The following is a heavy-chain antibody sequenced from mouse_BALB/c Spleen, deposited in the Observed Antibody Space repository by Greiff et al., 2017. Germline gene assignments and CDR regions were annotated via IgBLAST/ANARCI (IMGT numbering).Heavy chain of an antibody. Sequence: QVQLQQSGPGLVQPSQSLSITCTVSGFSLTSYGVHWVRQSPGKGLEWLGVIWSGGSTDYNAAFISRLSISKDNSKSQVFFKMNSLQANDTAIYYCAMITTGFAYWGQGTLVTVSA. V-gene: IGHV2-2*02. J-gene: IGHJ3*01. CDR1: GFSLTSYG. D-gene: IGHD2-4*01. CDR2: IWSGGST. CDR3: AMITTGFAY.